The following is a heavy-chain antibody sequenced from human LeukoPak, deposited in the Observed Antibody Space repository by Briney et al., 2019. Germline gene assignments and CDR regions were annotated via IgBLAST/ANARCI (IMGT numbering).Heavy chain of an antibody. D-gene: IGHD6-13*01. J-gene: IGHJ4*02. Sequence: PGGSLRLSCAASGFTFSSYGMHWVRQAPGKGLEWVAFIRYHGSNKYYADSVKGRFTISRDNSKNTLYLQMNSLRAEDTAVYYCARLSIAAAGSDYWGQGTLVTVSS. CDR2: IRYHGSNK. V-gene: IGHV3-30*02. CDR1: GFTFSSYG. CDR3: ARLSIAAAGSDY.